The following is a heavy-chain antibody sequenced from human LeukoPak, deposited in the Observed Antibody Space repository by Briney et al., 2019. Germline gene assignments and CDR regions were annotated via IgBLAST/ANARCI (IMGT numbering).Heavy chain of an antibody. J-gene: IGHJ6*02. CDR3: ARFRMDYYYYYGMDV. CDR1: GGSISTSYYY. CDR2: IHNSEST. Sequence: SETLSLTCTVSGGSISTSYYYWGWIRQPPGKGLEWIGNIHNSESTYYNPSLKSRVTISVDTSNNQFSLKLSSVTAADTAVYYCARFRMDYYYYYGMDVWGQGTTVTVSS. V-gene: IGHV4-39*01.